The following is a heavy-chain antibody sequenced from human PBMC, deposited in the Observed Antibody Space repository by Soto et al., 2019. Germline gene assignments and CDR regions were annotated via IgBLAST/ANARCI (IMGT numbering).Heavy chain of an antibody. J-gene: IGHJ4*02. Sequence: EVQLVESGGGLVKPGGSLRLSCAASGFTFSSYSMNWVRQAPGKGLEWVSSISSSSSYIYYADSVKGRFTISRDNAKNSLYLQMNSLRAEDTAVYYCARGGYIYGVFDYWGQGTLVTVSS. CDR1: GFTFSSYS. CDR2: ISSSSSYI. V-gene: IGHV3-21*01. CDR3: ARGGYIYGVFDY. D-gene: IGHD5-18*01.